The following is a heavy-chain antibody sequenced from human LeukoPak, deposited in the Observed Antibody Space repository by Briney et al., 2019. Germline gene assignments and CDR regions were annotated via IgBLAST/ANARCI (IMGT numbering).Heavy chain of an antibody. D-gene: IGHD6-13*01. CDR1: GYSFTTFG. Sequence: ASVKVSCKASGYSFTTFGIHWVRQAPGQGLEWMGWISAYTGDTSYAQKFQGRVTLTTDTSTSTGYMELSRLRSDDTAVYYCAREGQQLANNWFDPWGQGTLVTVSS. CDR3: AREGQQLANNWFDP. CDR2: ISAYTGDT. V-gene: IGHV1-18*01. J-gene: IGHJ5*02.